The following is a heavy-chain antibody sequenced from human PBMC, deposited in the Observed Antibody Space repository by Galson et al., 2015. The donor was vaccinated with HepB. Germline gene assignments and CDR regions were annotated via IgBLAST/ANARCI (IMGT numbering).Heavy chain of an antibody. CDR2: IHHSGST. J-gene: IGHJ2*01. CDR3: ARGLWYFDL. V-gene: IGHV4-61*01. Sequence: ETLSLTCNVSGGSVSSGSYYWSWIRQSPGKSLEWIAYIHHSGSTRYNPSLESRATISLDTSKNQLSLKVTSVIAADTAVYYCARGLWYFDLWGRGTLVSVSS. CDR1: GGSVSSGSYY.